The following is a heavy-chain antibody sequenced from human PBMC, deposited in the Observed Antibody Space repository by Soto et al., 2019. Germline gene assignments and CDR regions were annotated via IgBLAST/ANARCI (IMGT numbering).Heavy chain of an antibody. V-gene: IGHV3-74*01. CDR1: GFTFSSYW. Sequence: PGGSLRLSCAASGFTFSSYWMHWVRQAPGKGLVWVSRINSDGSSTSYADSVKGRFTISRDNAKNTLYLQMNSLRAEDTAVYYCASSFTVATCPIIWGQGTMVTVSS. J-gene: IGHJ3*02. D-gene: IGHD5-12*01. CDR3: ASSFTVATCPII. CDR2: INSDGSST.